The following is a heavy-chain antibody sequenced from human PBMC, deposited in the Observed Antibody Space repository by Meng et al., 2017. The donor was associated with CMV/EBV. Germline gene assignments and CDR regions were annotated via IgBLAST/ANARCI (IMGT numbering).Heavy chain of an antibody. Sequence: SQTPSLTRAISGDSVSSISAAWNWTRQAPSRGLEWLGRTYYRSKWYNDYAESVKSRITSNPDTTKNQFSLQLNSVTPEDTAVYYCAREEAAAGRTNYYYYGMDVWGQGTTVTVSS. V-gene: IGHV6-1*01. CDR3: AREEAAAGRTNYYYYGMDV. CDR1: GDSVSSISAA. J-gene: IGHJ6*02. CDR2: TYYRSKWYN. D-gene: IGHD6-13*01.